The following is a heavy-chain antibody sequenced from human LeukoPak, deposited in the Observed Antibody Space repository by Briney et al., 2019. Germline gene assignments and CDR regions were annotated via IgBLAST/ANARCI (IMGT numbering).Heavy chain of an antibody. CDR1: GFTFSSYS. Sequence: GGSLRLSCAASGFTFSSYSMNWVRQAPGKGLEWVANIKQDGSEKYYVDSVKGRFTISRDNAKNSLYLQMNSLRAEDTAVYYCASSGYSSSWSDYWGQGTLVTVSS. J-gene: IGHJ4*02. CDR2: IKQDGSEK. V-gene: IGHV3-7*01. CDR3: ASSGYSSSWSDY. D-gene: IGHD6-13*01.